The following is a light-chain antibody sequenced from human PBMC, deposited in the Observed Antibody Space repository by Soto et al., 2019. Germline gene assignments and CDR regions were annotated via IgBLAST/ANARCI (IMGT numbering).Light chain of an antibody. CDR1: QSVSSY. Sequence: EIVLTQSPATLSLSPGERAALSFRASQSVSSYLAWYQQKPGQPPRLLIYDASNRATGIPARFSGSGSGTDFTLTISSLEPEDFAVYYCQRRSNWSTTFGQGTKVDIK. CDR3: QRRSNWSTT. CDR2: DAS. J-gene: IGKJ1*01. V-gene: IGKV3-11*01.